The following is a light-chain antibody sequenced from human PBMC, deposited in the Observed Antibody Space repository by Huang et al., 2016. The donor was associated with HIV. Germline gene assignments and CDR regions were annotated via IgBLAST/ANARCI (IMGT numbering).Light chain of an antibody. V-gene: IGKV1-NL1*01. CDR1: QGISKS. Sequence: DIQMTQSPSSLSASVGDRVTITCRASQGISKSVAWYQQRPGKAPKLLLYATSRLETGAPSRFSGSRSGTEYTLTISSLQPEDLATYYCQQYYNNPPWTFGQGTKVEIK. J-gene: IGKJ1*01. CDR2: ATS. CDR3: QQYYNNPPWT.